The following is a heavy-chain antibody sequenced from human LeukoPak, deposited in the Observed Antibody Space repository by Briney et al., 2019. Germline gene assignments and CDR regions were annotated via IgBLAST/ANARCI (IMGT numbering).Heavy chain of an antibody. D-gene: IGHD3-9*01. CDR1: GGTFSSYA. Sequence: SVKVSCKASGGTFSSYAISWVRQAPGQGLEWMGRIIPIFGTANYAQKFQGRVTITTDESTSTAYMELSSLKSEDTAVYYCAGDYDILTGYYHDAFDIWGQGTMVTVSS. V-gene: IGHV1-69*05. CDR3: AGDYDILTGYYHDAFDI. CDR2: IIPIFGTA. J-gene: IGHJ3*02.